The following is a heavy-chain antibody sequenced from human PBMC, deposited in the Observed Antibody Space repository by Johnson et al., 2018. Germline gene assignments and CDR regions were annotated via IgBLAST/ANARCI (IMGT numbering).Heavy chain of an antibody. D-gene: IGHD6-19*01. Sequence: QVQLVESGGGVVQPGRSLRLSCAASGFTFSSYGMHWVRQAPGKGLEWVAVISYDGSNKYYADSVKGRFTISRDNAKNSLYLQMNSLRAEDTAVYYCARDKPGIAVAVDYYGMDVWGQGTTVTVSS. J-gene: IGHJ6*02. V-gene: IGHV3-30*03. CDR1: GFTFSSYG. CDR3: ARDKPGIAVAVDYYGMDV. CDR2: ISYDGSNK.